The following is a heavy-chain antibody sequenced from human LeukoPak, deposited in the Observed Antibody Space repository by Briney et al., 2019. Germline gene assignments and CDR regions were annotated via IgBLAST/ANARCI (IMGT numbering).Heavy chain of an antibody. J-gene: IGHJ4*02. CDR1: GFTFSSYG. D-gene: IGHD6-13*01. Sequence: GRSLRLSCAASGFTFSSYGMHWVRQAPGKGLEWVAVIWYDGSNKYYADSVKGRFTISRDNSKNTLYLQMNSLRAEDTAVYYCAKEFSSWYRGVFDYWGRGTLVTVSS. V-gene: IGHV3-33*06. CDR3: AKEFSSWYRGVFDY. CDR2: IWYDGSNK.